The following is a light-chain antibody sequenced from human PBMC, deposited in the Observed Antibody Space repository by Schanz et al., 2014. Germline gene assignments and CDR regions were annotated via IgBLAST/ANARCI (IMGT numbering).Light chain of an antibody. V-gene: IGKV1-5*01. J-gene: IGKJ2*01. CDR1: QSISSW. Sequence: DIQMTQSPSTLSASVGDRVTITCRASQSISSWLAWYQQKPGKAPKLLIYDASSLESGVPSRFSGSGSGTDFTLTISSLQPEDLATYYCQQGYSTPLYTFGQGTKLQIK. CDR3: QQGYSTPLYT. CDR2: DAS.